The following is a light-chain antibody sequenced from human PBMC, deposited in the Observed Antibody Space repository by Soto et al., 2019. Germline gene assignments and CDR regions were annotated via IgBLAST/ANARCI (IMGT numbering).Light chain of an antibody. V-gene: IGLV2-11*01. CDR3: CSYAGSHYV. CDR1: SSDVGGYNY. Sequence: QSALTQPRSVSGSPGQSVTISCTGTSSDVGGYNYVSWYQQHPGKAPKLMIYDVSKRPSGVPDRFSGSKSGNTASLTISGLQAEDDADYYCCSYAGSHYVFGPGTKLTVL. CDR2: DVS. J-gene: IGLJ1*01.